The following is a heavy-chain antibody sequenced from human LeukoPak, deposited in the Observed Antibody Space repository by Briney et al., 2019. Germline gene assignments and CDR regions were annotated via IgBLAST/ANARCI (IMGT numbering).Heavy chain of an antibody. J-gene: IGHJ4*02. Sequence: SETLSLTCTVSGGSISSYYWSWIRQPPGKGLEWIGHIYYSGSTNYNPSLKSRVTISVDTSKNQFSLKLSSVTAADTAVYYCARMTVTTEFYFDYWGQGTLVTVSS. D-gene: IGHD4-17*01. CDR2: IYYSGST. CDR3: ARMTVTTEFYFDY. V-gene: IGHV4-59*01. CDR1: GGSISSYY.